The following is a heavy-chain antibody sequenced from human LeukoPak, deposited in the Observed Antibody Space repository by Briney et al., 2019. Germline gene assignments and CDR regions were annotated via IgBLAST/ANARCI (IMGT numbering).Heavy chain of an antibody. Sequence: ASVKVSCKASGYTFSSYAMHWVRQAPGQRLEWMGWINAGNGNTKYSQKFQGRVTMTEDTSTDTAYMELSSLRSEDTAVYYCATVWDRGYCSSTSCYGGNWFDPWGQGTLVTVSS. V-gene: IGHV1-3*01. CDR1: GYTFSSYA. CDR2: INAGNGNT. D-gene: IGHD2-2*01. CDR3: ATVWDRGYCSSTSCYGGNWFDP. J-gene: IGHJ5*02.